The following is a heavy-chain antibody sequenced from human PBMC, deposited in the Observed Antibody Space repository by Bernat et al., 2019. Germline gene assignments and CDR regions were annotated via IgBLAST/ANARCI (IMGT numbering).Heavy chain of an antibody. CDR1: GFSISTRGMR. D-gene: IGHD3-10*01. CDR3: AREGGSGYFHH. CDR2: IDWDDDK. V-gene: IGHV2-70*04. J-gene: IGHJ1*01. Sequence: QVTLKESGPALVKPTQTLTLTCTFSGFSISTRGMRVTWIRQPPGKALEWLARIDWDDDKFYSASLKTRLTISKDSSRNQVVLTMTNMDPVDTATYYCAREGGSGYFHHWGQGTLVTVSS.